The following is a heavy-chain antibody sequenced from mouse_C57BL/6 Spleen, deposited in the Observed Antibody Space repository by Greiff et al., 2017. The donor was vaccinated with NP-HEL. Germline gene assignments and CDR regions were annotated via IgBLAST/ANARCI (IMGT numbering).Heavy chain of an antibody. CDR3: TRVLPLYYFDY. CDR1: GYTFTDYE. CDR2: IDPETGGT. Sequence: VQLQQSGAELVRPGASVTLSCKASGYTFTDYEMHWVKQTPVHGLEWIGAIDPETGGTAYNQKFKGKAILTADKSSSTAYMELRSLTSEDSAVYYCTRVLPLYYFDYWGQGTTLTVSS. D-gene: IGHD1-1*01. V-gene: IGHV1-15*01. J-gene: IGHJ2*01.